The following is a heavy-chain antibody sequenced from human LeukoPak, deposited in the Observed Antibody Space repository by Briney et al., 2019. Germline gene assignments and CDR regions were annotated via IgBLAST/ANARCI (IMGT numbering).Heavy chain of an antibody. CDR3: ANAYGDYVPFDY. CDR2: ISYDGSNK. CDR1: GFTFSDYY. J-gene: IGHJ4*02. V-gene: IGHV3-30-3*01. Sequence: PGGSLRLSCAASGFTFSDYYINWIRQAPGKGLEWVAVISYDGSNKYYADSVKGRFTISRDNSKNTLYLQMNSLRAEDTAVYYCANAYGDYVPFDYSGQGTLVTVSS. D-gene: IGHD4-17*01.